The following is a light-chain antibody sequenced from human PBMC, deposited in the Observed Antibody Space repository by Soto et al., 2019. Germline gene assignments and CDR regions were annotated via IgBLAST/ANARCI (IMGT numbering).Light chain of an antibody. J-gene: IGKJ1*01. V-gene: IGKV3-20*01. CDR2: GAS. CDR1: QSLTGSY. CDR3: QQYGRSPWT. Sequence: EIVLTQSPGTLSLSPGERVTLSCRANQSLTGSYLSWYQQKPGQAPRLLIYGASTRATGVQDRFSGSGSETDFTLSISRLDPEDFAVYYCQQYGRSPWTFGQGTRVEIK.